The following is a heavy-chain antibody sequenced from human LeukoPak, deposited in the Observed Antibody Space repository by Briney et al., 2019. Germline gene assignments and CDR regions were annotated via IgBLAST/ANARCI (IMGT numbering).Heavy chain of an antibody. CDR1: GFTVSSNY. Sequence: PGGSLRLSCAASGFTVSSNYMSWVRQAPGKGLEWVSSISSSSYIYYADSVKGRFTISRDNAKNSLYLQMNSLRAEDTAVYYCARAASGSYSNYWGQGTLVTVSS. CDR2: ISSSSYI. D-gene: IGHD1-26*01. CDR3: ARAASGSYSNY. V-gene: IGHV3-69-1*01. J-gene: IGHJ4*02.